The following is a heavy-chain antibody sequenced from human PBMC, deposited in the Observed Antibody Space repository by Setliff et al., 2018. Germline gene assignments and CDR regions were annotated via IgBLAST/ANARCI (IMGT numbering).Heavy chain of an antibody. V-gene: IGHV4-59*11. D-gene: IGHD3-10*01. CDR3: ARDRSTVIRGVTSFFYYYMDV. Sequence: TLSLTCTVSGGSIGPHYWSWIRQAPGKGLEWIGHIFYSDTAKYNPSLESRAAISVDSSKNQFSLKLRSVTAADTAVYYCARDRSTVIRGVTSFFYYYMDVWGGGTTVTVSS. J-gene: IGHJ6*03. CDR1: GGSIGPHY. CDR2: IFYSDTA.